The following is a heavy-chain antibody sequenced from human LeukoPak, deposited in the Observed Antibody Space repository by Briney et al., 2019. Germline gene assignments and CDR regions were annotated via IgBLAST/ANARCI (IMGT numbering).Heavy chain of an antibody. V-gene: IGHV3-23*01. Sequence: GGSLRLSCVASGFTFSGYALSWVRQAPGKGLEWVSAISGSGENTYYADSVKGRFTISRDNSKNTLYLQMNSLRAEDTAVYYCAKVRDSGSYTYYSFGMDVWGQGTTATVSS. CDR3: AKVRDSGSYTYYSFGMDV. D-gene: IGHD1-26*01. CDR2: ISGSGENT. J-gene: IGHJ6*02. CDR1: GFTFSGYA.